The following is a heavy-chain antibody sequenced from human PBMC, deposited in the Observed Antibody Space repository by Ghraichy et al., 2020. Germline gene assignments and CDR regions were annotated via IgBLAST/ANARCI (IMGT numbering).Heavy chain of an antibody. Sequence: TLSLTCAVSGGSFSGYYWTWIRQPPGKGLEWIGEINHSGNTNFNPSLKSRVTISVDTSKNQLSLHLKSVTAADTAVYYCARRSSGWFLGAIDYWGLGTLVTVSS. V-gene: IGHV4-34*01. CDR3: ARRSSGWFLGAIDY. D-gene: IGHD6-19*01. CDR1: GGSFSGYY. J-gene: IGHJ4*02. CDR2: INHSGNT.